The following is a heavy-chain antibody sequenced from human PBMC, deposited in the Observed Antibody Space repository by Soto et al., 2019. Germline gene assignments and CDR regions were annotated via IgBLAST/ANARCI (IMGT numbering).Heavy chain of an antibody. CDR1: GFTFSSYW. CDR3: ARIAASGRGWDV. D-gene: IGHD6-13*01. Sequence: EVQLVESGGGFVQPGGSLRLSCVDSGFTFSSYWMSWVRQAPVKGLEWVGNIKQDGSEENNVDSVKGRFTISRDNAKNSMYLQMNSLRAEDTAVYYCARIAASGRGWDVWGQGTTVVVSS. V-gene: IGHV3-7*01. J-gene: IGHJ6*02. CDR2: IKQDGSEE.